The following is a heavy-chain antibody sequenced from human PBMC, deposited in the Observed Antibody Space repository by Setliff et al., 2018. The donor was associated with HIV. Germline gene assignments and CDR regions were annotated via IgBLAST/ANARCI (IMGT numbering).Heavy chain of an antibody. CDR1: GFTFSNYG. CDR3: ARLRLFSSALDY. J-gene: IGHJ4*02. D-gene: IGHD2-2*01. V-gene: IGHV3-30*03. Sequence: GGSLRLSCAASGFTFSNYGMHWVRQAPGKGLEWVAVISYDGSNKYYGDSVKGRFTISRDNSKNTLYLQMKSLRAEDTAVFYCARLRLFSSALDYWGQGTLVTVSS. CDR2: ISYDGSNK.